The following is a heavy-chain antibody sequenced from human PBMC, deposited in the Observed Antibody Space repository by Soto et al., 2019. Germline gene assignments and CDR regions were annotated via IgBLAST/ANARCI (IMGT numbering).Heavy chain of an antibody. CDR2: IYHTGTT. CDR1: GGSISSIDYF. CDR3: GRVMDAMQKWLDP. V-gene: IGHV4-30-4*01. Sequence: PSETLSLTCSVSGGSISSIDYFWSWIRQPPGKGLEWIGFIYHTGTTYYNPSLRSRVTISIDTSKSQFSMKLNSVTAADTAVYYCGRVMDAMQKWLDPWGQGTLVTVSS. D-gene: IGHD2-2*03. J-gene: IGHJ5*02.